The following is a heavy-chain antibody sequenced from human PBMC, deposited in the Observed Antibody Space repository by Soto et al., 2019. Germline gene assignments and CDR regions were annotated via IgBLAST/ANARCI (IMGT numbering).Heavy chain of an antibody. Sequence: SETLSLTCTVSGGSISSSSYYWGWIRQPPGKGLEWIGSIYYSGSAYYNPSLKSRVTISVDTSKNQFSLKLSSVTAADTAVYYCASLLSRGCAFGINSRYYYDGMDFFGRRTTGCVAS. CDR2: IYYSGSA. J-gene: IGHJ6*02. CDR3: ASLLSRGCAFGINSRYYYDGMDF. D-gene: IGHD2-2*01. CDR1: GGSISSSSYY. V-gene: IGHV4-39*01.